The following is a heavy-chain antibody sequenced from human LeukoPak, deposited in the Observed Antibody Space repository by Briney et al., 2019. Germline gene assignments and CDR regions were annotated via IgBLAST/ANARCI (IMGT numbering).Heavy chain of an antibody. Sequence: SETLSLTCTVSGGPISSYYWSWIRQPPAKGLEWIGYIYYSGSTNYNPSLKSRVTISVDTSKMQFSLKLSAVTAADTAVYYCAREYYDSSGYFDYWGQGTLVTVSS. D-gene: IGHD3-22*01. CDR1: GGPISSYY. CDR2: IYYSGST. J-gene: IGHJ4*02. V-gene: IGHV4-59*01. CDR3: AREYYDSSGYFDY.